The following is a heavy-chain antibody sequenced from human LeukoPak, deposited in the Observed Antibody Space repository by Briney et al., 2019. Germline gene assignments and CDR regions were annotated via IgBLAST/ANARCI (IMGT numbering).Heavy chain of an antibody. CDR2: IKPDGSAE. CDR3: ARGNNWYGY. D-gene: IGHD5-24*01. Sequence: PGGSLRLSCATSGFTFSSNWMSWVRHAPGRGLEWVANIKPDGSAEYYAASVKGRFTVSRDNAKNSLFLQMNSLRAEDTAAYYCARGNNWYGYWGQGILVTVSS. V-gene: IGHV3-7*01. J-gene: IGHJ4*02. CDR1: GFTFSSNW.